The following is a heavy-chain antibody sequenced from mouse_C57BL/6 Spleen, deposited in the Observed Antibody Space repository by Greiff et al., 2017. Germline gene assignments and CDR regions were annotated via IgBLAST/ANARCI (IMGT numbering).Heavy chain of an antibody. Sequence: QVQLQQPGAELVRPGSSVTLSCKASGYTFTSYWMDWVKQRPGQGLEWIGNIYPSDSGTHYNQKFKDKATLTVDKSSSTAYMQLSSLTSEDSAVYYCARQGGNGRYFDVWGTGTTVTVSS. CDR1: GYTFTSYW. CDR2: IYPSDSGT. CDR3: ARQGGNGRYFDV. V-gene: IGHV1-61*01. D-gene: IGHD1-1*02. J-gene: IGHJ1*03.